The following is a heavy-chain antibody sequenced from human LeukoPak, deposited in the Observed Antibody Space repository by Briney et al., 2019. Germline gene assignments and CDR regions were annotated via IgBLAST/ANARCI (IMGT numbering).Heavy chain of an antibody. CDR2: IYYSGST. CDR1: GGSFSGYH. CDR3: ARLWGFDP. D-gene: IGHD7-27*01. Sequence: ASETLSLTCAVYGGSFSGYHWSWVRQPPGKGLEWIGNIYYSGSTYYNPSLKSRVTISVDTSKNQFSLKLSSVTAADTAVYYCARLWGFDPWGQGTLVTVSS. V-gene: IGHV4-34*01. J-gene: IGHJ5*02.